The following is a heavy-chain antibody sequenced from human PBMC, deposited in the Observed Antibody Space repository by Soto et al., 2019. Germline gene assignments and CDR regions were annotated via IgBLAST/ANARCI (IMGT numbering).Heavy chain of an antibody. Sequence: QVQLVQSGAEVKKPGSSVKVSCKASGGTFSSYAISWVRQAPGQGLEWMGGIIPIFGTANYAQKFQGRVTITADKSTSTAYMELSSLRSEDTTVYYCARERGSAAAEYYYYGMDVWGQGTTVTVSS. CDR3: ARERGSAAAEYYYYGMDV. J-gene: IGHJ6*02. D-gene: IGHD2-2*01. CDR2: IIPIFGTA. CDR1: GGTFSSYA. V-gene: IGHV1-69*06.